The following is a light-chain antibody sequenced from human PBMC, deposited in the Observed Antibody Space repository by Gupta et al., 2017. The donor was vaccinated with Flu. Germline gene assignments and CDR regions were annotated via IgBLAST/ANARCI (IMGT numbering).Light chain of an antibody. CDR1: QSVSSY. Sequence: EIVLTQSPATLSLSPGERATLSCRASQSVSSYLAWYQQKPGQAPRLLIYDASNRATGIPARFSGSGSGTDFTLTISSLEPEDFAVYYCQQRSNWPQITFGQGTQMEIK. CDR3: QQRSNWPQIT. J-gene: IGKJ5*01. V-gene: IGKV3-11*01. CDR2: DAS.